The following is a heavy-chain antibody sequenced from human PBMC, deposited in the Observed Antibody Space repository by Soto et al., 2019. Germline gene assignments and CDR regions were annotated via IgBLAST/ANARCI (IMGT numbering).Heavy chain of an antibody. J-gene: IGHJ5*02. CDR1: VGSFSGYY. Sequence: SETLSLTCAVYVGSFSGYYWSLIRQPPGKGLEWIGEINPSGSTNYNPSLKSRVTISVDTSKNQFSLKLSSVTAADTAVYYCARSLYWWFEPWGQGTMVTVSS. CDR3: ARSLYWWFEP. V-gene: IGHV4-34*01. CDR2: INPSGST. D-gene: IGHD2-8*02.